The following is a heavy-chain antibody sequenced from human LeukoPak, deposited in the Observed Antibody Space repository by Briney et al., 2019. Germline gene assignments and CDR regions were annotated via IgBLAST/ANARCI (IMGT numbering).Heavy chain of an antibody. CDR1: GFTFDDYA. V-gene: IGHV3-9*01. Sequence: PGRSLRLSCAASGFTFDDYAMYWVRQAPGKGLEWVSGISWNSGSVGYADSVKGRFTISRDNAKNTLYLQMNSLRAEDTAVYYCAKGSWGTQLYYCDYWGQGTLVTVSS. CDR2: ISWNSGSV. D-gene: IGHD3-16*01. J-gene: IGHJ4*02. CDR3: AKGSWGTQLYYCDY.